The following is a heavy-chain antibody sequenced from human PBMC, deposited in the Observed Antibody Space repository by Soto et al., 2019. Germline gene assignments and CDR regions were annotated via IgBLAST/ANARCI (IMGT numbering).Heavy chain of an antibody. CDR1: GYTFINYG. Sequence: VQLMQSGAEVKKSGASVKVSCKASGYTFINYGIIWVRQAPGQGLEWMGWITDYNGSTKYARKFQDRVTMTTDTSTSTACMELRSLRSDDTAVYFCARDDFGDLWRSPDVWGQGTMVTVSA. J-gene: IGHJ3*01. CDR2: ITDYNGST. CDR3: ARDDFGDLWRSPDV. V-gene: IGHV1-18*04. D-gene: IGHD4-17*01.